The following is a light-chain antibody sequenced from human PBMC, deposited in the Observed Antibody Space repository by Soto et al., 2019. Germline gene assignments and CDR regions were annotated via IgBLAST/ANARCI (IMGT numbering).Light chain of an antibody. V-gene: IGKV1-39*01. J-gene: IGKJ5*01. CDR1: QSISSY. Sequence: DIQMTQSPSSLSASVGDRVTITCRASQSISSYLSWYQQKPGKAPKLLIYDASSLQSGVTSRFSGSGSWTDFTLTISSLQPEDFATYYCQQSYSMPITFGQGTRLEIK. CDR2: DAS. CDR3: QQSYSMPIT.